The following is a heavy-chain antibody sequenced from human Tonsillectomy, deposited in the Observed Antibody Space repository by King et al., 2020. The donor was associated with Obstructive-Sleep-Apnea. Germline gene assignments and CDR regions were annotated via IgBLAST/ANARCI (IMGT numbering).Heavy chain of an antibody. D-gene: IGHD5-24*01. CDR1: GFAFSSYS. CDR2: ISSNSM. CDR3: ASGPRWLRSFDY. J-gene: IGHJ4*02. V-gene: IGHV3-48*04. Sequence: VQLVESGGGLVQPGGSLRLSCAASGFAFSSYSMNWVRQAPGKGLEWVSNISSNSMYYSDSVKGRFTISRDSAKNSLYLQMNSLRAEDTAVYYCASGPRWLRSFDYWGQGSLVTVSS.